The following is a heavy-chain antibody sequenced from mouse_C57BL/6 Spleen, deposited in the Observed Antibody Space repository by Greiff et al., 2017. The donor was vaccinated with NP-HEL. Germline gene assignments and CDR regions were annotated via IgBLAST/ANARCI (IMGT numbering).Heavy chain of an antibody. CDR3: ARGYDYDGFAY. Sequence: VQLVESGAELVRPGTSVKVSCKASGYAFTNYLIEWVKQRPGQGLEWIGVINPGSGGTNYNEKFKGKATLTADKSSSTAYMQLSSLTSEDSAVYFCARGYDYDGFAYWGQGTLVTVSA. V-gene: IGHV1-54*01. CDR2: INPGSGGT. D-gene: IGHD2-4*01. J-gene: IGHJ3*01. CDR1: GYAFTNYL.